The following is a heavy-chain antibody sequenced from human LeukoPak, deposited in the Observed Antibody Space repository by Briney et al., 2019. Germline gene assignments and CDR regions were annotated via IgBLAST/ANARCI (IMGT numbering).Heavy chain of an antibody. J-gene: IGHJ6*02. V-gene: IGHV3-23*01. CDR3: AKGLWGAYYYGMDV. CDR2: ISGSGVTT. Sequence: GGSPRLSCAAYGFTFSSYAMSWVRQAPGKGLEWVSVISGSGVTTDYADSVMGRSTISRDNSRNALYLQLDSLRAEDTAIYFCAKGLWGAYYYGMDVWGQGTTVTVSS. D-gene: IGHD3-16*01. CDR1: GFTFSSYA.